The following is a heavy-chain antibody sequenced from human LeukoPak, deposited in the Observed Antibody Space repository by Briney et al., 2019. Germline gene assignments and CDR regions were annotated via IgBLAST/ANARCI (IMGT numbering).Heavy chain of an antibody. CDR2: IYYSGST. CDR1: GGSISSSSYY. J-gene: IGHJ3*02. D-gene: IGHD1-26*01. V-gene: IGHV4-39*07. Sequence: PSETLSLTCTVSGGSISSSSYYWGWIRQPPGKGLEWIGSIYYSGSTYYNPSLKSRVTISVDTSKNQFSLKLSSVTAADTAVYYCATDTRSYDAFDIWGQGTMVTVSS. CDR3: ATDTRSYDAFDI.